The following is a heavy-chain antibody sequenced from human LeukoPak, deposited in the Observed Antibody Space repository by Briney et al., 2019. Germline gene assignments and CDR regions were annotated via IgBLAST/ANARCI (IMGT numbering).Heavy chain of an antibody. V-gene: IGHV4-59*01. CDR2: IYYSGST. J-gene: IGHJ4*02. D-gene: IGHD3-22*01. CDR1: GGSISSYY. Sequence: KPSETLSLTCTVSGGSISSYYWSWIRQPPGKGLEWIGYIYYSGSTNYNPSLKSRVTISVDTSKNQFSLKLSSVTAAGTAVYYCARETMIVGIDYWGQGTLVTVSS. CDR3: ARETMIVGIDY.